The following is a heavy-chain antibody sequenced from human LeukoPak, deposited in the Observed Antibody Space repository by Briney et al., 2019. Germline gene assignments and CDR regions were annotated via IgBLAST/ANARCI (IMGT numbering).Heavy chain of an antibody. CDR3: ARAVVVYGAGSAYYFDS. D-gene: IGHD4/OR15-4a*01. V-gene: IGHV4-4*07. J-gene: IGHJ4*02. CDR1: GVPIRTYH. Sequence: SETLSLTCSVSGVPIRTYHWSWVRQSVGKGLEWIGVVQTSGATDYNPSLRSRVSMSMDTSKEHFSLTLTSVTAADTATYYCARAVVVYGAGSAYYFDSWGQGTLVSVSS. CDR2: VQTSGAT.